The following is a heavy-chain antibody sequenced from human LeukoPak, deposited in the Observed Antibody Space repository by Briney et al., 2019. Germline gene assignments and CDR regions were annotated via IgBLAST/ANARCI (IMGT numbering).Heavy chain of an antibody. V-gene: IGHV3-33*06. CDR1: GFSFSSNA. Sequence: GRSLRLSCAASGFSFSSNAMHWVRQAPGKGLEWLAIIWYDGSNEYYADSVKGRFTISRDNSKNTLFLQMNSLRAEDTALYYCAKGSSGYFVDLWGQGTLVTVSS. CDR2: IWYDGSNE. J-gene: IGHJ5*02. CDR3: AKGSSGYFVDL. D-gene: IGHD3-22*01.